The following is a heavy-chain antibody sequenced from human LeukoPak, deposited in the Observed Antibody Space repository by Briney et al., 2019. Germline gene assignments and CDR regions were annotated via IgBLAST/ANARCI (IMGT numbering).Heavy chain of an antibody. D-gene: IGHD3-22*01. CDR1: GYTFTGYY. J-gene: IGHJ4*02. V-gene: IGHV1-2*02. CDR2: INPNSGGT. Sequence: ASAKVSCKASGYTFTGYYMHWVRQAPGQGLEWMGWINPNSGGTNYAQKFQGRVTMTRDTSTSTVYMELSSLRSEDTAVYYCAREKLGVYDSSGYTLDYWGQGTLVT. CDR3: AREKLGVYDSSGYTLDY.